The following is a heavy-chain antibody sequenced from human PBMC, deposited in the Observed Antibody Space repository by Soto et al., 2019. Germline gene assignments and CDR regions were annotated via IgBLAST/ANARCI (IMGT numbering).Heavy chain of an antibody. V-gene: IGHV6-1*01. CDR3: ARDSSYSTGWYDY. CDR1: GGSVSNDRIA. D-gene: IGHD6-19*01. J-gene: IGHJ4*02. Sequence: SQTLSLPCAISGGSVSNDRIAWNWIRLSPSRGLEWLGRTWYRSRWNYDYAPSVKSRISVNPDTPKNQFSLQLTSVTPEDTAVYYCARDSSYSTGWYDYWGQGTLVTVSS. CDR2: TWYRSRWNY.